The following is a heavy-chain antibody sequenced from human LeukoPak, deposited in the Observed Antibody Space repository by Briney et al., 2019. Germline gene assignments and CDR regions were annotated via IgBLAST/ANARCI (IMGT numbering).Heavy chain of an antibody. D-gene: IGHD3-9*01. Sequence: ASVKVSCKASGYTFTSYDINWVRQATGQGLEWMGWMNPNSGNTGYAQKFQGRVTMTRNTSISTAYMELSSLRSEDTAVYYCARGGTHNFVRYFDWLLPLDYWGQGTLVTVSS. V-gene: IGHV1-8*01. CDR2: MNPNSGNT. CDR1: GYTFTSYD. J-gene: IGHJ4*02. CDR3: ARGGTHNFVRYFDWLLPLDY.